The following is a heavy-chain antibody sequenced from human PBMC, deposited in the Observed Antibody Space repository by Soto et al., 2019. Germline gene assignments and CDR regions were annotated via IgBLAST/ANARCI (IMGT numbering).Heavy chain of an antibody. CDR1: GYSFTSYW. Sequence: PGESLKISCKGSGYSFTSYWIGWVRQMPGKGLEWMGIIYPGDSDTRYSPSFQGQVTISADKSISTAYLQWSSLKASDTAMYYCARCPYDSSGYVNWFDPWGQGTLVTVS. CDR2: IYPGDSDT. CDR3: ARCPYDSSGYVNWFDP. J-gene: IGHJ5*02. D-gene: IGHD3-22*01. V-gene: IGHV5-51*01.